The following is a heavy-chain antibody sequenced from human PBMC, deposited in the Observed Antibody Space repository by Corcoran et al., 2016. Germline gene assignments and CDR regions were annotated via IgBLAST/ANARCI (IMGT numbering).Heavy chain of an antibody. CDR1: GGSISSSSYY. J-gene: IGHJ6*02. D-gene: IGHD2-15*01. V-gene: IGHV4-39*07. CDR2: IYYSGST. Sequence: QLQLQESGPGLVKPSETLSLTCTVSGGSISSSSYYWGWIRQPPGKGLEWIGSIYYSGSTYYNPSLKSRVTISVDTSKNQFSLKLSSVTAADTAVYYCAGSDGGSPAIYYYYGMDVWGQGTTVTVSS. CDR3: AGSDGGSPAIYYYYGMDV.